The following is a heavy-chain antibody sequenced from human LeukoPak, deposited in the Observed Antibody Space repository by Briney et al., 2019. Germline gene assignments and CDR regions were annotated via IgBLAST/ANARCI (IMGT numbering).Heavy chain of an antibody. V-gene: IGHV3-7*01. CDR2: IKRDGNEK. Sequence: PGGSLRLSCPASGFTFSSYWMNWVRQAPGKGLEWVANIKRDGNEKNYVDSVKGRFSISRDNAKNSLYLQMDSLRAEDTAVYYCAKEGAYPIITYDSWGQGALVTVSS. CDR3: AKEGAYPIITYDS. CDR1: GFTFSSYW. D-gene: IGHD3-10*01. J-gene: IGHJ5*01.